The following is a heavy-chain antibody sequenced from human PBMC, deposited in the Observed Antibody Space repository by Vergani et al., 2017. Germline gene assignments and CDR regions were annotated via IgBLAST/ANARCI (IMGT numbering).Heavy chain of an antibody. V-gene: IGHV3-74*01. CDR2: INSDGDST. CDR3: ARDRGYDFWSGYYPWWYFDL. J-gene: IGHJ2*01. Sequence: VQLVESGGGLVQPGGSLRLSCTASGFTFSNYWMQWVRQAPGKGLMWVSRINSDGDSTSYADSVKGRFTISRDNAKNTLYLQMNSLRAEDTAVYYCARDRGYDFWSGYYPWWYFDLWGRGTLVTVSS. D-gene: IGHD3-3*01. CDR1: GFTFSNYW.